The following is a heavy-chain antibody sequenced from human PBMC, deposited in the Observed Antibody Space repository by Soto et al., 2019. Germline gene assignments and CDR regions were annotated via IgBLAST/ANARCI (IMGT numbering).Heavy chain of an antibody. V-gene: IGHV4-38-2*02. CDR1: VYSISSGYY. Sequence: SETLSLTCAVSVYSISSGYYCGWIREPPGKGLEGSGSIYHSGSTYYNPSLKSRVTISLDTSKNQFSLKLSSLTAADTAVYYCARDRPRTPPVRRDLPNWFDPSGQGTMVTVSS. CDR3: ARDRPRTPPVRRDLPNWFDP. CDR2: IYHSGST. J-gene: IGHJ5*02. D-gene: IGHD4-17*01.